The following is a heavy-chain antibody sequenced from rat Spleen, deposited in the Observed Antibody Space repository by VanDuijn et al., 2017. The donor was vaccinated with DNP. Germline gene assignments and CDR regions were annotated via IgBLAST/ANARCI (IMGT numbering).Heavy chain of an antibody. Sequence: EVQLVESGGGLVQPGRSLKLSCAASGFTFSDYYMAWVRQAPTKGLEWVATISYDGVTTYYRDSVKGRFTISRDNAKSTLYLQMDSLRSEDTATYYCATGLGDYWGQGVMVTVSS. V-gene: IGHV5-20*01. CDR1: GFTFSDYY. CDR3: ATGLGDY. J-gene: IGHJ2*01. CDR2: ISYDGVTT. D-gene: IGHD4-6*01.